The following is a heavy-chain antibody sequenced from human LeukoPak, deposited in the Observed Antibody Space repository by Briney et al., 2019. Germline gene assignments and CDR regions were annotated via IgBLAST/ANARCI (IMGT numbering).Heavy chain of an antibody. Sequence: GGPLRLSCAASGFTFSSYAMSWVRHAPGKGLEWVSDISGSGGSTYYADSVKGRFTISRDNSKNTLYLKMNSLRAEDTAVYYCAKVPFSDIVATAWSYWGQGTLVTVSS. V-gene: IGHV3-23*01. CDR1: GFTFSSYA. CDR2: ISGSGGST. D-gene: IGHD5-12*01. J-gene: IGHJ4*02. CDR3: AKVPFSDIVATAWSY.